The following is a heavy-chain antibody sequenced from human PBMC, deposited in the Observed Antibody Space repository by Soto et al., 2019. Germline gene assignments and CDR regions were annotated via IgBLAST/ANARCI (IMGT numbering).Heavy chain of an antibody. J-gene: IGHJ4*02. CDR2: ISGSGGST. CDR3: AITRRDYYDSSGYS. Sequence: GGSLLHSWSAAGCLFRSYARSWVRKEKGKGLEWVSAISGSGGSTYYADSVKGRFTISRDNSKNTLYLQMNSLRAEDTAVYYCAITRRDYYDSSGYSWGKGTLVTFSS. CDR1: GCLFRSYA. D-gene: IGHD3-22*01. V-gene: IGHV3-23*01.